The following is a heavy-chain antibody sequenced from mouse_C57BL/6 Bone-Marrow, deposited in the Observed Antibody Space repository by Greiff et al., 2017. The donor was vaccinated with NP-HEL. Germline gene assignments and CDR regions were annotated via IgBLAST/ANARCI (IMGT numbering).Heavy chain of an antibody. V-gene: IGHV2-2*01. CDR3: ARNGSDGYYGFAY. Sequence: VKLVESGPGLVQPSQSLSITCTVSGFSLTSYGVHWVRQSPGKGLEWLGVIWSGGSTDYNAAFISRLSISKDNSKSQVFFKMNSLQADDTAIYYCARNGSDGYYGFAYWGQGTLVTVSA. CDR1: GFSLTSYG. CDR2: IWSGGST. D-gene: IGHD2-3*01. J-gene: IGHJ3*01.